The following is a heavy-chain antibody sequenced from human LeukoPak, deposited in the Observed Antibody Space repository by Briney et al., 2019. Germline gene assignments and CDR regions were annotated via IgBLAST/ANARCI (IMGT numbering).Heavy chain of an antibody. V-gene: IGHV1-2*02. J-gene: IGHJ4*02. Sequence: GASVKVSCKASGYTITDYYTHWVRQAPGQGLEWMGWINPNSGGTNYAQKFEGRVTMTTDTSINTGYVELSSLTSDDTAVYFCARAHYLRLYFFDYWGQGTLVTVSS. CDR3: ARAHYLRLYFFDY. CDR2: INPNSGGT. CDR1: GYTITDYY. D-gene: IGHD3-10*01.